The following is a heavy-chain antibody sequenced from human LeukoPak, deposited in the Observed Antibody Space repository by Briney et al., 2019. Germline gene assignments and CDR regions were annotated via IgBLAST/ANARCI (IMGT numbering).Heavy chain of an antibody. D-gene: IGHD6-13*01. Sequence: PGGSLRLSCAASGFTFSGYAMSWVRQAPGKGLEWVSGISGRGDNTYYVDSAKGRFTISRDNSKNTLFLQMNSLRAEDTAVYYCARDGAAAAHFDYWGQGTLVTVSS. J-gene: IGHJ4*02. CDR2: ISGRGDNT. V-gene: IGHV3-23*01. CDR3: ARDGAAAAHFDY. CDR1: GFTFSGYA.